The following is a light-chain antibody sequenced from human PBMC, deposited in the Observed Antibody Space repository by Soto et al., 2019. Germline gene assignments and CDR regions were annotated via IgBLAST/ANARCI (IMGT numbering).Light chain of an antibody. Sequence: DIVLTQSPDSLAVSLGERATINCKSSRNILYSSDNKNYLSWYQQRPEQPPKLLFYWASTRESGVPDRFSGSGSGTHFTLTITSLQAEDVAVYYCQQYYSSPPTFGQGTKVDIK. CDR3: QQYYSSPPT. J-gene: IGKJ1*01. V-gene: IGKV4-1*01. CDR1: RNILYSSDNKNY. CDR2: WAS.